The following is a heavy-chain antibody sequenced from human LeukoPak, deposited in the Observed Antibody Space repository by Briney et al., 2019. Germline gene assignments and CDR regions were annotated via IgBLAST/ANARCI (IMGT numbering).Heavy chain of an antibody. CDR2: ISRTGSNK. Sequence: GGSLRLSCAASGFTFSDYYMSWIRQAPGKGLEWVSYISRTGSNKYYADSVRGRFIISRDNAKNSLYLQMNSLRAEDTAVYFCARDYYDTSGCIDYWGQGTRVTVSS. D-gene: IGHD3-22*01. CDR1: GFTFSDYY. J-gene: IGHJ4*02. CDR3: ARDYYDTSGCIDY. V-gene: IGHV3-11*01.